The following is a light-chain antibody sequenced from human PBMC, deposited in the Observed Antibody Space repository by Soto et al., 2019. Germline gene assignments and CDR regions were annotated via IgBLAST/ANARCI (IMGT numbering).Light chain of an antibody. J-gene: IGLJ1*01. CDR3: SSYTSSTAYV. CDR2: EVS. V-gene: IGLV2-14*01. CDR1: SSDVGGYNY. Sequence: QSALTDPACVSGSPGQSITISCTGTSSDVGGYNYVSWYQLHPGKAPKLMVYEVSNRPSGVSNRFSGSESGNTASLTISGLQAEDEADYYCSSYTSSTAYVFGAGTKVTVL.